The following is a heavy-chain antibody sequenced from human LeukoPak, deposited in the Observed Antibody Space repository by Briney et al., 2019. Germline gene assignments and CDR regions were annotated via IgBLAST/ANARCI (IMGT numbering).Heavy chain of an antibody. Sequence: PAETLSLTCTFSGGSITNYYWNWIRQPPGRDLEWIGGVSYTGRTHYSSALKSRVTISVDTSKNQFSLNLRSVTAADTAVYYCARPGRQDAYNGHYWYFDLWGRGTLVTVSS. V-gene: IGHV4-59*01. J-gene: IGHJ2*01. D-gene: IGHD5-24*01. CDR2: VSYTGRT. CDR1: GGSITNYY. CDR3: ARPGRQDAYNGHYWYFDL.